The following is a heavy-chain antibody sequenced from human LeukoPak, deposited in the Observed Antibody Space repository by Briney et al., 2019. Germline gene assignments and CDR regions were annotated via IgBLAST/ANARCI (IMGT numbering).Heavy chain of an antibody. V-gene: IGHV3-11*01. CDR2: ISSSGSTI. CDR3: ARGPTQYYYDSSGYNDAFDI. Sequence: GGSLRLSCAASGFTFSDYYMSWIRQAPGKGLEWVSYISSSGSTIYYADSVKGRFTISRDNAKNSLYLQMNSLRAEDTAVYYCARGPTQYYYDSSGYNDAFDIWGQGTMVTVSS. CDR1: GFTFSDYY. D-gene: IGHD3-22*01. J-gene: IGHJ3*02.